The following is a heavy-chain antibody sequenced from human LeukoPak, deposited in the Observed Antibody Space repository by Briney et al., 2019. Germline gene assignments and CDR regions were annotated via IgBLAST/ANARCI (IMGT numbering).Heavy chain of an antibody. CDR1: GGSVNSGTYY. D-gene: IGHD6-6*01. CDR2: IYYSGST. CDR3: AREYSSSSGRRAFDF. V-gene: IGHV4-61*01. Sequence: SETLSLTCTVSGGSVNSGTYYWSWIRQPPGKGLEWIGYIYYSGSTNYNPSLKSRVTTLVDTSKNQFSLRLSSVTAADTAVYYCAREYSSSSGRRAFDFWGQGTMVTVSS. J-gene: IGHJ3*01.